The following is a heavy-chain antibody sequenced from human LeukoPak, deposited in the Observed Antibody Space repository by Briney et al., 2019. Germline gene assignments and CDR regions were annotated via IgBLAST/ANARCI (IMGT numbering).Heavy chain of an antibody. Sequence: TSVKVSCKASGYTFTGYYMHWVRQAPGQGLEWIGWINPNSGCTNYAQKFQGRVTMTRDTSISTAYMELSRLRSDDTAVYYCAREGTSQLANAFDIWGQGTMVTVSS. CDR1: GYTFTGYY. J-gene: IGHJ3*02. V-gene: IGHV1-2*02. CDR2: INPNSGCT. D-gene: IGHD2-2*01. CDR3: AREGTSQLANAFDI.